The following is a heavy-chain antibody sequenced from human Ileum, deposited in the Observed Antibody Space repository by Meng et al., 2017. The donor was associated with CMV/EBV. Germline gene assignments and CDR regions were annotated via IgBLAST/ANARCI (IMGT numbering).Heavy chain of an antibody. D-gene: IGHD5-12*01. CDR2: IYHSGST. J-gene: IGHJ6*02. CDR1: GYSISSGYY. CDR3: ARGGTYLYGMDV. Sequence: SETLSLTCTVSGYSISSGYYWGWIRQPPGQGLEWSGSIYHSGSTYYNPSLKSRVTISVDTSKNQFSLKLNSVTAADTAVYYCARGGTYLYGMDVWGQGTTVTVSS. V-gene: IGHV4-38-2*02.